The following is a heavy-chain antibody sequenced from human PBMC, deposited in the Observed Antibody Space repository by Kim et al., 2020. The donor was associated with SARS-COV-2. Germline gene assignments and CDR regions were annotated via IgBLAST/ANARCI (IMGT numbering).Heavy chain of an antibody. V-gene: IGHV3-33*01. CDR3: ARGGTYYYDSSGYRALDY. J-gene: IGHJ4*02. CDR2: IWYDGSNK. CDR1: GFTFSSYG. Sequence: GGSLRLSCAASGFTFSSYGMHWVRQAPGKGLEWVAVIWYDGSNKYYADSVKGRFTISRDNSKNTLYLQMNSLRAEDTAVYYCARGGTYYYDSSGYRALDYWGQGTLVTVSS. D-gene: IGHD3-22*01.